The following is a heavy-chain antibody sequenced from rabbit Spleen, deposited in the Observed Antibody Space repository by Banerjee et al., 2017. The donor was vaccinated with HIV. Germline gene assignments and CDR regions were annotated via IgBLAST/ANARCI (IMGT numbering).Heavy chain of an antibody. V-gene: IGHV1S45*01. CDR2: IHGGTSDVT. Sequence: QEQLEESGGDLGKPEGSLTLTCTASGFSFSDSYYMYWVRQAPGKGLEWIGCIHGGTSDVTDYASWARGRFTISKTSSTTVTLQVSSLTAADTATYFCAREKSGDYGYDLWGPGTLVTVS. D-gene: IGHD6-1*01. CDR1: GFSFSDSYY. CDR3: AREKSGDYGYDL. J-gene: IGHJ4*01.